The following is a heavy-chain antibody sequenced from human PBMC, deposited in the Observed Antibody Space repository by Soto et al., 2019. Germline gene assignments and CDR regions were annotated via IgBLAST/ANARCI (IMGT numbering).Heavy chain of an antibody. CDR3: ARGINSGYAGRDY. V-gene: IGHV3-74*01. CDR1: GFTFNSYW. J-gene: IGHJ4*02. CDR2: LNPDGTTT. D-gene: IGHD5-12*01. Sequence: EVQLVESGGGLVQPGGSLRLSCAASGFTFNSYWMHWVRQAPGKGLVWVSRLNPDGTTTNYADFVKGRFTISRDNXKNTLYLQMNSLRAEDTAVYYCARGINSGYAGRDYWGQGTLVTVSS.